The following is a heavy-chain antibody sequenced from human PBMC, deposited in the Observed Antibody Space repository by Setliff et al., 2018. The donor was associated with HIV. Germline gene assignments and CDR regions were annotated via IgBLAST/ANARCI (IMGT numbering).Heavy chain of an antibody. V-gene: IGHV1-2*04. Sequence: ASVKVSCKASGYTFTGYYMHWVRQAPGQGLEWMGWINPNSGGTNYAQKFQGWVTMTRDTSISTAYMELSRLRSDDTAVYYCARGSREIIVPAAIDYWGQGTLVTV. CDR2: INPNSGGT. CDR3: ARGSREIIVPAAIDY. D-gene: IGHD2-2*01. CDR1: GYTFTGYY. J-gene: IGHJ4*02.